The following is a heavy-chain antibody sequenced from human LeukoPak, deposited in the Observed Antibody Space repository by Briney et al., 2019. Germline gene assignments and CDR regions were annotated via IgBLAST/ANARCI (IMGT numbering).Heavy chain of an antibody. V-gene: IGHV1-69*13. Sequence: SVKVSCKASGYTFTSYDISWVRQAPGQGLEWMGGIIPIFGTANYAQKFQGRVTITADESTSTAYMELSSLRSEDTAVYYCARAIQASSGYYDAFDIWGQGTMVTVSS. D-gene: IGHD3-22*01. J-gene: IGHJ3*02. CDR2: IIPIFGTA. CDR3: ARAIQASSGYYDAFDI. CDR1: GYTFTSYD.